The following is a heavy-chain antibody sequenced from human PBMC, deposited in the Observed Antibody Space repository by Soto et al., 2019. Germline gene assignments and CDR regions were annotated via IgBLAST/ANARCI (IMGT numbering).Heavy chain of an antibody. Sequence: SETLSLTCTVSGGSISSSSYYWAWIRQPPGKGLEWIGSVYYSGKTYYNASVKSRVIISVDTSKNQFSLKLSSVTAADTAVYYRARLFGCSTTCYFDPWGQGNLVTVSS. CDR3: ARLFGCSTTCYFDP. J-gene: IGHJ5*02. D-gene: IGHD2-2*01. CDR2: VYYSGKT. V-gene: IGHV4-39*01. CDR1: GGSISSSSYY.